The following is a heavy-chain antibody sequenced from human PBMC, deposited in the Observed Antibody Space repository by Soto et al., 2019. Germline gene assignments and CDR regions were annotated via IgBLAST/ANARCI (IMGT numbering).Heavy chain of an antibody. D-gene: IGHD3-22*01. CDR3: ARADSSNAPFDY. CDR2: IIPIFGTA. J-gene: IGHJ4*02. V-gene: IGHV1-69*06. Sequence: VKVSCKASGGTFSSYAISWVRQAPGQGLEWMGGIIPIFGTANYAQKFQGRVTITADKSTSTAYMELSSLRSEDTAVYYCARADSSNAPFDYWGQGTQVTVSS. CDR1: GGTFSSYA.